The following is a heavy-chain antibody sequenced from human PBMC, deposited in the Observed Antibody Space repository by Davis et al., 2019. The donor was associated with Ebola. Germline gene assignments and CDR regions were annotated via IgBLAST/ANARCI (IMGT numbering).Heavy chain of an antibody. D-gene: IGHD4-11*01. CDR2: INSHNGNT. J-gene: IGHJ5*02. Sequence: AASVKVSCKASGYTFRSYGISWVRQAPGQGLEWMGWINSHNGNTNYAQKLQGRVTMTTDTSTSTAYMELRSLRSDDTAVYYCARDQFRDYSNYAQVRFDPWGQGTLVTVSS. V-gene: IGHV1-18*01. CDR1: GYTFRSYG. CDR3: ARDQFRDYSNYAQVRFDP.